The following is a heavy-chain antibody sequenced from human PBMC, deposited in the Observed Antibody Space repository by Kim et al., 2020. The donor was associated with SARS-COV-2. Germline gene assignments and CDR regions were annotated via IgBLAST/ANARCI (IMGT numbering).Heavy chain of an antibody. V-gene: IGHV3-23*01. D-gene: IGHD2-15*01. Sequence: GGSLRLSCIASGFSFSSYAMSWVRQAPGKGLEWVSTISGDGATTNYVDSVRGRFTVSRDNSNNTLCLQVNSLRAEDTAVYYCAKNPSRYCSGGNCYSAMYAHMDVWGQGTTVTVSS. CDR1: GFSFSSYA. CDR2: ISGDGATT. J-gene: IGHJ6*02. CDR3: AKNPSRYCSGGNCYSAMYAHMDV.